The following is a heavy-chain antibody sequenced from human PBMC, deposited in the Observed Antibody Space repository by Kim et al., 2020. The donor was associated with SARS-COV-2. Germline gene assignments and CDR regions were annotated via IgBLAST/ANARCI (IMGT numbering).Heavy chain of an antibody. Sequence: GVSLRLSCAASGFTFSAYYMHWIRQAPGKGLEWVSYIGTTSTYTKYADSVKGRFTISRDNANNSLYLQMNSLRADDTAVYYCARPKGYCSGASCEGAFDIWGQGTMVIVSS. D-gene: IGHD2-15*01. CDR3: ARPKGYCSGASCEGAFDI. J-gene: IGHJ3*02. CDR1: GFTFSAYY. CDR2: IGTTSTYT. V-gene: IGHV3-11*03.